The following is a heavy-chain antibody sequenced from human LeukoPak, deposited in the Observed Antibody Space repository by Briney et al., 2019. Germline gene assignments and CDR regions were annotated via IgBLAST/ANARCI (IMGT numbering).Heavy chain of an antibody. CDR2: IYHSGST. J-gene: IGHJ6*03. D-gene: IGHD3-10*02. Sequence: PSETLSLTCAVSGGSISSSNWWSWVRQPPGKGLEWIGEIYHSGSTNYNPSLKSRVTISVDKSKNQFSLKLSSVTAADTAVYYCARVFGELYSLSFYYYYYMDVWGKGTTVTVSS. CDR3: ARVFGELYSLSFYYYYYMDV. CDR1: GGSISSSNW. V-gene: IGHV4-4*02.